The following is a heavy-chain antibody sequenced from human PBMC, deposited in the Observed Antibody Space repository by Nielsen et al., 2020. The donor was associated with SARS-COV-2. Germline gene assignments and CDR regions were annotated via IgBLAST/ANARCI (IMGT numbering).Heavy chain of an antibody. CDR1: GFTFSSYW. V-gene: IGHV3-7*03. D-gene: IGHD6-19*01. Sequence: GGSLRLSCAASGFTFSSYWMSWVRQAPGTGLEWVANIKQDGSEKYYVDSVKGRFTISRDNAKNSLYLQMNSLRAEDTAVYYCARESIAVAGGVDYWGQETLVTVSS. CDR2: IKQDGSEK. J-gene: IGHJ4*02. CDR3: ARESIAVAGGVDY.